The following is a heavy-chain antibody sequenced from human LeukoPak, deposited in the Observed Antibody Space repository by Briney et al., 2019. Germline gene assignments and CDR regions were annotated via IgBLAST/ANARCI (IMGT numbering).Heavy chain of an antibody. D-gene: IGHD3-10*01. CDR1: GGAISNDGYF. CDR3: ARDAIEFSGWFDP. V-gene: IGHV4-31*11. CDR2: IHYSGRT. Sequence: SETLSLTCAVSGGAISNDGYFWSWIRQRPGEGLEWIGYIHYSGRTFYNPSLNSRVTISVGAAQNLVSLKLDSVTAADTGVYYCARDAIEFSGWFDPWGPGTLVTVSS. J-gene: IGHJ5*02.